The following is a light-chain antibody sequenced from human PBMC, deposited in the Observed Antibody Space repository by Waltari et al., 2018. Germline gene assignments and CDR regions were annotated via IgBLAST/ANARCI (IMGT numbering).Light chain of an antibody. CDR1: SSDIGAYNY. CDR2: DVN. V-gene: IGLV2-14*03. J-gene: IGLJ3*02. CDR3: CSFTSTSSWV. Sequence: HSALTQPASVSGSPGQSFTISCTGTSSDIGAYNYVSWYQQHPGIAPKLFIFDVNNRPAGVSRSFSGSKSGNSASLTISGLQSEDEADFYCCSFTSTSSWVFGGGTKQTVL.